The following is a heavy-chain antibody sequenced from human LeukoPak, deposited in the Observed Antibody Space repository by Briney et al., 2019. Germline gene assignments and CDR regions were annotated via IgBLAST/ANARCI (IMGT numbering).Heavy chain of an antibody. CDR1: GGSFSGYY. CDR3: ARATRSRYSSSWYQGAYFDY. D-gene: IGHD6-13*01. Sequence: PSETLSLTCAVYGGSFSGYYWSWIRQPPGKGLEWIGEINHSGSTNYNPSLKSRVTISVDTSKNQFSLKLSSVTAADTAVYYCARATRSRYSSSWYQGAYFDYWGQGTLVTVSS. V-gene: IGHV4-34*01. CDR2: INHSGST. J-gene: IGHJ4*02.